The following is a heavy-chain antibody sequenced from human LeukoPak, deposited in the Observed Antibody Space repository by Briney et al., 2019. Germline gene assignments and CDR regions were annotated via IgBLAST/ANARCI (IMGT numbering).Heavy chain of an antibody. D-gene: IGHD5-24*01. CDR3: ASTILGSTATTTDY. J-gene: IGHJ4*02. CDR1: GFTFGDYA. CDR2: ISSSSSYI. Sequence: GGSLRLSCTASGFTFGDYAMSWVRQAPGKGLEWVSSISSSSSYIYYADSVKGRFTISRDNAKNSLYLQMNSLRAEDTAVYYCASTILGSTATTTDYWGQGTLVTVSS. V-gene: IGHV3-21*01.